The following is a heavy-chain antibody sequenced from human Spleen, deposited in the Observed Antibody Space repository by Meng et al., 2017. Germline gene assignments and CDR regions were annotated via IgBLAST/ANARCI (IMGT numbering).Heavy chain of an antibody. J-gene: IGHJ1*01. V-gene: IGHV5-51*01. D-gene: IGHD2-15*01. CDR3: ARLGGYCSGGSCYLGYFQH. CDR2: IYPGDSDT. Sequence: GGSLRLSCKGSGYIFTSYWIGWVRQMPGKGLEWMGIIYPGDSDTRYSPSFQGQVTISADKSISTAYLQWSSLKASDTAMYYCARLGGYCSGGSCYLGYFQHWGQGTLVTVSS. CDR1: GYIFTSYW.